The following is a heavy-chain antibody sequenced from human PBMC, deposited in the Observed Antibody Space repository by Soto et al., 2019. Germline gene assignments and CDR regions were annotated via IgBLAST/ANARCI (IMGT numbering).Heavy chain of an antibody. CDR1: GFTFSSYA. V-gene: IGHV3-30-3*01. D-gene: IGHD3-9*01. Sequence: HPGGSLRLSCAASGFTFSSYAMHWVRQAPGKGLEWVAVISYDGSNKYYADSVKGRFTISRDNSKNTLYLQMNSLRAEDTAVYYCARERGLYCDILTGYPYYYYGMDVWGQGTTVTVSS. CDR3: ARERGLYCDILTGYPYYYYGMDV. CDR2: ISYDGSNK. J-gene: IGHJ6*02.